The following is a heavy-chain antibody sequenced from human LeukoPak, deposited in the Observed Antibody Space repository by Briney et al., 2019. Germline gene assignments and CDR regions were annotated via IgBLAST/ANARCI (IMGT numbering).Heavy chain of an antibody. CDR2: IKQDGSEK. J-gene: IGHJ4*02. V-gene: IGHV3-7*01. CDR1: GFTFSSYW. D-gene: IGHD6-13*01. CDR3: ARDRTLIAAAGREYYFDY. Sequence: QPGGSLRLSCAASGFTFSSYWMSWVRQAPGKGLEWVANIKQDGSEKYYVDSVKGRFTISRDNAKNSLYLQMNSLRAEDTAVYYCARDRTLIAAAGREYYFDYWGQGTLVTVSS.